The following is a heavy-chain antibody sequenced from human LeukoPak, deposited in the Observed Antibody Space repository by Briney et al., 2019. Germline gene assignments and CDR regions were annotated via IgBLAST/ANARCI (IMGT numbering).Heavy chain of an antibody. CDR3: ARSLNRGYYYTFDF. CDR2: IYYSGTA. CDR1: GGSFSGYY. Sequence: PSETLSLTCAVYGGSFSGYYWSWIRQPPGTGLEWIGYIYYSGTAYYNPSLKSRVTISLDTSKNQFSLRLTSVTAADAAVYYCARSLNRGYYYTFDFWGQGTLVTVSS. D-gene: IGHD3-22*01. J-gene: IGHJ4*02. V-gene: IGHV4-34*01.